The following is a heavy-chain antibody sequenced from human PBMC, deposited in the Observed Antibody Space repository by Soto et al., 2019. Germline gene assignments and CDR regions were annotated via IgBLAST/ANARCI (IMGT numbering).Heavy chain of an antibody. CDR1: AYTFTSYY. Sequence: ASVKVSCKASAYTFTSYYMDWGRQAPGQGLEWGGIINPSGGSTSDAQRVQGRVTVTRATSTSTGYMELISPSSEVTAVHSCARDYDFWGGYPQGRHYYGMDVWGKGTRVAVCS. J-gene: IGHJ6*04. CDR3: ARDYDFWGGYPQGRHYYGMDV. V-gene: IGHV1-46*01. D-gene: IGHD3-3*01. CDR2: INPSGGST.